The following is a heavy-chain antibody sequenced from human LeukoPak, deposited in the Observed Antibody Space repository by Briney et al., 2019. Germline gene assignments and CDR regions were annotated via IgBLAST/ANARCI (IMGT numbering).Heavy chain of an antibody. CDR3: ARDGTSFDY. CDR2: IKEDGSQK. Sequence: GGSLRLSCAASGFTFSGYWMSWVRQAPGMGLEWVANIKEDGSQKYCVDSVKGRFTISRDNAQSSLYLQMNSLRAEDTAVYYCARDGTSFDYWGQGTLVTVSS. D-gene: IGHD4-23*01. CDR1: GFTFSGYW. V-gene: IGHV3-7*01. J-gene: IGHJ4*02.